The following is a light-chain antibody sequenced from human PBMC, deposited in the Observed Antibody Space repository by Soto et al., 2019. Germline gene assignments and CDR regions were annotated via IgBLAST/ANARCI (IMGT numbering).Light chain of an antibody. CDR2: GAS. CDR3: QQYDRSPWT. CDR1: QSVSSSF. V-gene: IGKV3-20*01. J-gene: IGKJ1*01. Sequence: EIVLTQSPGTLSLSPGERATLSCRASQSVSSSFLAWYQQKAGQAPRLLIYGASSRATGIPDRFSGSGSGTDFTLTISRLEPEAVAVYYCQQYDRSPWTFGQGTKVEIK.